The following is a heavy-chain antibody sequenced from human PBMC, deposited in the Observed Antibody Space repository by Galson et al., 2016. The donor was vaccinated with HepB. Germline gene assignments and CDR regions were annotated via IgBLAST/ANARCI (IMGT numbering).Heavy chain of an antibody. V-gene: IGHV3-73*01. CDR1: GFTFSGSA. Sequence: SLRLSCAASGFTFSGSAVHWVRQASGKGLEWVGRIRSKANSYATAYAASVKGRFTISRDDSKNTAYLQMNSLKTEDTAVYYCTVAPTGYSSSWYGYNWFDPWGQGTLVTVSS. CDR3: TVAPTGYSSSWYGYNWFDP. CDR2: IRSKANSYAT. J-gene: IGHJ5*02. D-gene: IGHD6-13*01.